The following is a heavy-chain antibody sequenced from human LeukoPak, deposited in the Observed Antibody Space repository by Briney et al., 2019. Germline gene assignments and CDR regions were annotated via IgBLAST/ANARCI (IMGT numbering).Heavy chain of an antibody. J-gene: IGHJ3*02. D-gene: IGHD3-22*01. CDR2: INPNSGGT. CDR1: GYTFTAYY. V-gene: IGHV1-2*02. CDR3: ARDYYDSSGFGAFDI. Sequence: ASVTVSCKASGYTFTAYYMHWVRQAPGQGLEWMGWINPNSGGTNYAQKFQGRVTMTRDTSISTAYMELSRLRSDDTAVYYYARDYYDSSGFGAFDIWGQGTMVTVSS.